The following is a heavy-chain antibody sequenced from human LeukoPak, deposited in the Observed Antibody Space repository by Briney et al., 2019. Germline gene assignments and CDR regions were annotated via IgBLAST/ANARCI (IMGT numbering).Heavy chain of an antibody. V-gene: IGHV4-30-4*08. CDR3: AGSESMWAFDI. Sequence: TSQTLSLTCTVSGGSISSGDYYWSWIRQPPGKGLEWIGYIYYSGSTYYNPSLKSRVTISVDTSKNQFSLKLSFVTAADTAVYYCAGSESMWAFDIWGQGTMVTVSS. J-gene: IGHJ3*02. CDR1: GGSISSGDYY. CDR2: IYYSGST. D-gene: IGHD2-21*01.